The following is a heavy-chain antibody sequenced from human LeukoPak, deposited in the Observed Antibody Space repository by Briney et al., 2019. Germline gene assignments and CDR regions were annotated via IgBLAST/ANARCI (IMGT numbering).Heavy chain of an antibody. J-gene: IGHJ4*02. CDR1: GFTFSSYG. Sequence: GGSLRLSCGASGFTFSSYGMNWLRQAPGKGLEWVAVISYDGSYKYYADSVKGRFTISRDKSKNTLYLQMDSLRAEDTAVYYCARGAQDTVATIGYFDYWGQGTLVTVSS. V-gene: IGHV3-30*19. D-gene: IGHD5-12*01. CDR2: ISYDGSYK. CDR3: ARGAQDTVATIGYFDY.